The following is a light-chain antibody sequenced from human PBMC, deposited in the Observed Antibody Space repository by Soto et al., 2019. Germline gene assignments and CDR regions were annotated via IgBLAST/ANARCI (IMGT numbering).Light chain of an antibody. CDR1: SSDVGGYNY. CDR3: SSYTSSSTPLV. V-gene: IGLV2-14*01. Sequence: QSALTQPASVSGSPGQSITNSWTGTSSDVGGYNYVAGYQQHPGKAPKLMIYDVTNRPSGVSNRFSGSKSGNTASLTISGLQAEDEADYYCSSYTSSSTPLVFGGGTKLTVL. CDR2: DVT. J-gene: IGLJ3*02.